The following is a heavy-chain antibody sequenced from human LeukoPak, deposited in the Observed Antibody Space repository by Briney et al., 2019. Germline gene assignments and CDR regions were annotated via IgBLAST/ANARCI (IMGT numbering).Heavy chain of an antibody. J-gene: IGHJ4*02. V-gene: IGHV1-46*01. D-gene: IGHD3-22*01. CDR2: INPSGGST. Sequence: GASVKVSCKASGGTFSSYAISWVRQAPGQGLEWMGIINPSGGSTSYAQKFQGRVTMTRDTSTSTVYMELSSLGSEDTAVYYCARDNPLHYYDSSGYHYWGQGTLVTVSS. CDR3: ARDNPLHYYDSSGYHY. CDR1: GGTFSSYA.